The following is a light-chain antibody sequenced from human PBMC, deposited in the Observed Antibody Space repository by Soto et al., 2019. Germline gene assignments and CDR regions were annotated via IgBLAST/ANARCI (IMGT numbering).Light chain of an antibody. CDR1: GSSIGTNT. V-gene: IGLV1-44*01. J-gene: IGLJ2*01. Sequence: QSVLTQPPSASGTPGQRVTISCFGSGSSIGTNTVNWYRQLPGTAPKLLIYGDNQRPSGVPDRFSGSKSGTSASLAISGLQSEDEAEYYCAAWDGSLNNVLFGGGTKVTV. CDR2: GDN. CDR3: AAWDGSLNNVL.